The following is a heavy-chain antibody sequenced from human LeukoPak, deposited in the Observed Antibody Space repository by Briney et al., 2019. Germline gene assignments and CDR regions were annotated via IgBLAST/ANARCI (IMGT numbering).Heavy chain of an antibody. J-gene: IGHJ4*02. CDR1: GFTFSNYA. V-gene: IGHV3-23*01. D-gene: IGHD6-19*01. CDR2: ISGTDDST. Sequence: QAGGSLRLSCAASGFTFSNYAMSWVRQAPGKGLEWVSGISGTDDSTYYADSVKGRFTISRDNSKNTLYLQMISLRVEDTAIYYCAKDRIVMSGFFDYWGQGTLVTVSS. CDR3: AKDRIVMSGFFDY.